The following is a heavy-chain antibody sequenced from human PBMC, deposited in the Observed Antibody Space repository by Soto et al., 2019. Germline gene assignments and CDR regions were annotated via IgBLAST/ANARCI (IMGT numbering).Heavy chain of an antibody. J-gene: IGHJ6*02. CDR3: ARDGRKELWVDGMSAMDV. CDR2: ISGYNGQT. D-gene: IGHD2-21*01. Sequence: QVQLVQSGAAVRKPGASVKVSCKVSGYSFTSYGVSWVRLAPGQGREWMGGISGYNGQTNYAQKFRGRVTFSTDTSTNTAYMELRSQITDETATFYGARDGRKELWVDGMSAMDVWGQGTTVTVSS. V-gene: IGHV1-18*01. CDR1: GYSFTSYG.